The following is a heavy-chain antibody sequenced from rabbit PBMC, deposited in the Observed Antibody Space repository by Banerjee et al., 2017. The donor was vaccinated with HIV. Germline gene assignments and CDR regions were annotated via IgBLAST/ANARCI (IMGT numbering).Heavy chain of an antibody. Sequence: QSLEESGGDLVKPGASLTLTCTASGFSFSSYYYMCWVRQAPGKGLEWIACIYTGSSDSTHYASWAKGRFTISKTSSTTVTLQMTSLTAADTATYFCARDAGYVGYTYNYYFNLWGPGTLVTVS. D-gene: IGHD6-1*01. J-gene: IGHJ4*01. V-gene: IGHV1S40*01. CDR1: GFSFSSYYY. CDR3: ARDAGYVGYTYNYYFNL. CDR2: IYTGSSDST.